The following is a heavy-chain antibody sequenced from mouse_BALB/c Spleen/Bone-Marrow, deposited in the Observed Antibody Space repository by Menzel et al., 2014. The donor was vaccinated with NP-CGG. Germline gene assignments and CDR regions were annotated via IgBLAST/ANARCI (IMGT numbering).Heavy chain of an antibody. V-gene: IGHV5-6-3*01. CDR1: GFTFSNYG. J-gene: IGHJ3*01. CDR2: INVNGDTT. Sequence: EVMLVESGGGLVQPGGSLKLSCAASGFTFSNYGMSWVRRTLDKRLEMIATINVNGDTTYHPDSVKGRFTISRDNVKNTLYLQMSSLKSEDTAMYYCARGYDYSSWFAYWGQGTLVTVSA. D-gene: IGHD2-4*01. CDR3: ARGYDYSSWFAY.